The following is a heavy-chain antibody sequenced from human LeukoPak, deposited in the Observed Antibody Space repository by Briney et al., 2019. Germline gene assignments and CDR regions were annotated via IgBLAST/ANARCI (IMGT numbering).Heavy chain of an antibody. CDR3: ARDHADYGDYGVDY. D-gene: IGHD4-17*01. Sequence: GASVKVSCKASGYTFTGYYMHWVRQAPGQGLEWMGWINPNSGGTNYAQKFQGRVTMTRDTSISTAYMELSRLRSDDTAVYYCARDHADYGDYGVDYWGQGTLVTVSS. CDR1: GYTFTGYY. CDR2: INPNSGGT. V-gene: IGHV1-2*02. J-gene: IGHJ4*02.